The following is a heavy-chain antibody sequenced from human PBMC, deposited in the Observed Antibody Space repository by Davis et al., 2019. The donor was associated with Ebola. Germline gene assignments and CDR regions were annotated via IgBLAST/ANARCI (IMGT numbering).Heavy chain of an antibody. Sequence: AASVKVSCKASGYTFTSYYMHWVRQAPGQGLEWMGIINPSGGSTSYAQKFQGRVTMTRDTSTSTVYMELSSLRSEDTAVYYCARDLSIYSNYGMGYYYGMDVWGQGTTVTVSS. V-gene: IGHV1-46*01. CDR1: GYTFTSYY. J-gene: IGHJ6*02. D-gene: IGHD4-11*01. CDR2: INPSGGST. CDR3: ARDLSIYSNYGMGYYYGMDV.